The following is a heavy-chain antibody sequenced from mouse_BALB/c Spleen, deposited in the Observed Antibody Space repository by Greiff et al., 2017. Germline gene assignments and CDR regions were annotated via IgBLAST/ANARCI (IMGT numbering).Heavy chain of an antibody. Sequence: DVMLVESGGGLVKPGGSLKLSCAASGFTFSSYTMSWVRQTPEKRLEWVATISSGGSYTYYPDSVKGRFTISRDNAKNTLYLQMSSLKSEDTAMYYCTRPRSYYYGSSYYAMDYWGQGTSVTVSS. CDR1: GFTFSSYT. CDR2: ISSGGSYT. V-gene: IGHV5-6-4*01. J-gene: IGHJ4*01. D-gene: IGHD1-1*01. CDR3: TRPRSYYYGSSYYAMDY.